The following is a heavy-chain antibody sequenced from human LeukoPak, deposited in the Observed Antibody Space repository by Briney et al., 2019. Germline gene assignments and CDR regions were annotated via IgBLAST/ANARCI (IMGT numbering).Heavy chain of an antibody. CDR1: GYTFTSYG. J-gene: IGHJ4*02. CDR2: ISAYNGNT. Sequence: GASVKVSCKASGYTFTSYGISWVRQAPGQGLEWMGWISAYNGNTNYARKLQGRITMTTDTSTSTAYMELRSLRSDDTAVYYCARAYCSSTSCPTFDYWGQGTLVTVSS. D-gene: IGHD2-2*01. CDR3: ARAYCSSTSCPTFDY. V-gene: IGHV1-18*01.